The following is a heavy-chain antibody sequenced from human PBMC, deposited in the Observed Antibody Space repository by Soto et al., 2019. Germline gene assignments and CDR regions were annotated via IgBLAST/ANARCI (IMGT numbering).Heavy chain of an antibody. D-gene: IGHD6-6*01. CDR1: GFTFSSYA. J-gene: IGHJ6*02. Sequence: PGGSLRLSCAASGFTFSSYAMHWVRQAPGKGLEWVAVISYDGSNKYYADSVKGRFTISRDNSKNTLYLQMNSLRAEDTAVYYCAGTPQHRIAARRYEVYYYGMDVWGQGTTVTVSS. V-gene: IGHV3-30-3*01. CDR2: ISYDGSNK. CDR3: AGTPQHRIAARRYEVYYYGMDV.